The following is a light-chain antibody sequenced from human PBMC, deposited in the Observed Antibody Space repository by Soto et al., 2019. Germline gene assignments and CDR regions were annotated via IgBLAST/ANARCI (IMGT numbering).Light chain of an antibody. Sequence: EIVVTQSPGTLSLSPGERATLSCTATQRVSNTYLAWYQQKPGQAPRLLIYGASTRATGIPDRFSGSGSGTDFTLTISRLEPEDFAVYYCQQYDNSPLTFGQGTRLEI. CDR2: GAS. CDR3: QQYDNSPLT. CDR1: QRVSNTY. V-gene: IGKV3-20*01. J-gene: IGKJ5*01.